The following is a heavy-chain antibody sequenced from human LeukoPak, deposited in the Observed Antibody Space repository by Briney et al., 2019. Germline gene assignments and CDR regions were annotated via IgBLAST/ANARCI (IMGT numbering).Heavy chain of an antibody. D-gene: IGHD3-10*01. J-gene: IGHJ3*02. V-gene: IGHV3-23*01. CDR2: ITGGGSST. CDR1: GFTFSSYA. CDR3: AKCVWFGELPHDAFDM. Sequence: PGGSLRLSCAASGFTFSSYAMSWVRQAPGKGLEWVSAITGGGSSTYYADSVKGRFTISRDNSKNTLYLQMNSLRAEDTAVYYCAKCVWFGELPHDAFDMWGQGTMVTVSS.